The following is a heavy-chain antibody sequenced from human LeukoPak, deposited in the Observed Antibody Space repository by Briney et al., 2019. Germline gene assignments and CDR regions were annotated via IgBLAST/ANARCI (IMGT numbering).Heavy chain of an antibody. J-gene: IGHJ4*02. V-gene: IGHV4-59*01. CDR2: IYYSGST. D-gene: IGHD6-19*01. Sequence: SETLSLTCTVSGGSISSYYWSWIRQPPGKGLEWIGYIYYSGSTNYNPSLKSRVTISVATSKNQFSLKLSSVTAADTAVYYCAREPVAGHHLDYWGQGTLVTVSS. CDR3: AREPVAGHHLDY. CDR1: GGSISSYY.